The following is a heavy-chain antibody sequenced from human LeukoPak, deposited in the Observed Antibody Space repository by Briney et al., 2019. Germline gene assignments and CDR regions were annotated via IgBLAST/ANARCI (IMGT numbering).Heavy chain of an antibody. CDR1: GFPFGSYA. Sequence: HAGGSLRLTCAASGFPFGSYAMSWVRQAPGKGLDWVSAISGSGGSTYYADSGKGRFTISRDNSKNTLYLQMNSLRAEDTAVYYCAKDRTYGSGSSTLFDYWGQGTLVTVSS. D-gene: IGHD3-10*01. V-gene: IGHV3-23*01. CDR3: AKDRTYGSGSSTLFDY. J-gene: IGHJ4*02. CDR2: ISGSGGST.